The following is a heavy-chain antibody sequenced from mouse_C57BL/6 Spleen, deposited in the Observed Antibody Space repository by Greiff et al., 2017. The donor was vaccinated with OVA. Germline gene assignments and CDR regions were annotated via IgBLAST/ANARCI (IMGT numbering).Heavy chain of an antibody. CDR2: ISYAGSN. Sequence: EVKLQESGPGLVKPSQSLSLTCSVTGYSIPSGYYWNWIRQFPGNKLEWMGYISYAGSNNYNPSLKNRISITRDTSKNQFFLKLNSVTTEDTATDYCARYDGYYDFDYWGQGTTLTVSS. CDR1: GYSIPSGYY. V-gene: IGHV3-6*01. CDR3: ARYDGYYDFDY. D-gene: IGHD2-3*01. J-gene: IGHJ2*01.